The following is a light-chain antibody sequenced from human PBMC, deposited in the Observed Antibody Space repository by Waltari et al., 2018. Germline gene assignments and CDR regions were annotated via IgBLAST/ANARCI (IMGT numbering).Light chain of an antibody. CDR2: AAS. V-gene: IGKV1-39*01. J-gene: IGKJ5*01. CDR3: QQRYKTPVT. CDR1: QRIDTY. Sequence: DIQMTQSPSSLSAAVGDRVTISCRASQRIDTYLNGYQHKLGKTPKVLIYAASSLQSSVPTKFSGSGSGTDFTLTISSLRPEDFATDYCQQRYKTPVTFGQGTRLEIK.